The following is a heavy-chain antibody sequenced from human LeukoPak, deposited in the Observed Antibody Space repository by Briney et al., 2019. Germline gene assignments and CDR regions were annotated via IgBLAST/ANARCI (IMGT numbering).Heavy chain of an antibody. CDR1: GFPFSSYA. D-gene: IGHD5-12*01. CDR3: AKVDSYSGHDGTPLEN. J-gene: IGHJ4*02. CDR2: ISGSGGDT. Sequence: GGSLRLSCAASGFPFSSYALTWVRQAPGKGLEWVSTISGSGGDTDYADSVRGRFTVSRDNSKNTQYLRMTSLRAEDTAIYYCAKVDSYSGHDGTPLENWGRGTLVTVSS. V-gene: IGHV3-23*01.